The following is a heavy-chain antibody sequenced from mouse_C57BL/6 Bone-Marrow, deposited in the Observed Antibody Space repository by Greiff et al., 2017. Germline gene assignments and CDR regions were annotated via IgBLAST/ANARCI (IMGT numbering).Heavy chain of an antibody. CDR2: IDPSDSYT. Sequence: QVQLQQPGAELVRPGTSVKLSCKASGYTFTSYWMHWVKQRPGQGLEWIGVIDPSDSYTNYNQKFKGKATLTVDTSSSTAYMQLSSLPSEDSAVYYCARPPLDYGSFYYFDYWGQGTTLTVSS. V-gene: IGHV1-59*01. J-gene: IGHJ2*01. D-gene: IGHD1-1*01. CDR3: ARPPLDYGSFYYFDY. CDR1: GYTFTSYW.